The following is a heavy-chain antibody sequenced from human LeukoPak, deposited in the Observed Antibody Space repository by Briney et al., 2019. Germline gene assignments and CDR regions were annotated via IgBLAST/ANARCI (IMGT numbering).Heavy chain of an antibody. V-gene: IGHV1-69*06. D-gene: IGHD5-18*01. J-gene: IGHJ3*02. Sequence: ASVKVSCKASGYTFTSYGISWVRQAPGQGLEWMGGIIPIFGTANYAQKFQGRVTITADKSTSTAYMELSSLRPEDTAVYYCARDHSYGSADAFDIWGQGTMVTVSS. CDR2: IIPIFGTA. CDR1: GYTFTSYG. CDR3: ARDHSYGSADAFDI.